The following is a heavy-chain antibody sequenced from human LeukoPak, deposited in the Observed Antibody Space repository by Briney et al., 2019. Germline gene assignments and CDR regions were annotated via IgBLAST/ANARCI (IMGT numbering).Heavy chain of an antibody. D-gene: IGHD5-18*01. CDR2: ISGSGGST. J-gene: IGHJ3*02. CDR3: AKDSQGYSYGYFASDI. V-gene: IGHV3-23*01. CDR1: GFTFSSYA. Sequence: GGSLRLSCAASGFTFSSYAMSWVRQAPGKGLEWVSAISGSGGSTYYADSVKGRFTISRDNSKNTLYLQMNSLRAEDTAVYYCAKDSQGYSYGYFASDIWGQGTMVTVSS.